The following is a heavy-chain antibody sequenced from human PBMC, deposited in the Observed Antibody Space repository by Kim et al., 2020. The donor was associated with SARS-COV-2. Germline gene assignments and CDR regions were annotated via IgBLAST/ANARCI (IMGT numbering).Heavy chain of an antibody. D-gene: IGHD6-13*01. CDR1: GGSISSSSYY. V-gene: IGHV4-39*01. CDR2: IYYSGST. J-gene: IGHJ4*02. Sequence: SETLSLTCTVSGGSISSSSYYWGWIRQPPGKGLEWIGSIYYSGSTYYNPSLKSRVTISVDTSKNQFSLKLSSVTAADTAVYYCARHDSSSKVYYWGQGTLVTVSS. CDR3: ARHDSSSKVYY.